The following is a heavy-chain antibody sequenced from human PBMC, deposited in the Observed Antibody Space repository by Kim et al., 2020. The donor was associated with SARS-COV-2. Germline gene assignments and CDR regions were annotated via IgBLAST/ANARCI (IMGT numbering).Heavy chain of an antibody. J-gene: IGHJ6*02. CDR1: GGSISSYY. CDR3: ARGDTAMVSGYYYGMDV. Sequence: SETLSLTCTVSGGSISSYYWSWIRQPPGKGLEWIGYIYYSGSTNYNPSLKSRVTISVDTSKNQFSLKLSSVTAADTAVYYCARGDTAMVSGYYYGMDVWGQGTTVTVSS. CDR2: IYYSGST. D-gene: IGHD5-18*01. V-gene: IGHV4-59*01.